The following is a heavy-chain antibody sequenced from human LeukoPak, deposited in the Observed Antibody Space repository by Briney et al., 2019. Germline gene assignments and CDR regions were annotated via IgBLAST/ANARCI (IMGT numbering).Heavy chain of an antibody. J-gene: IGHJ4*02. CDR1: GYTFTGYA. CDR2: VSAYNGAT. D-gene: IGHD3-22*01. Sequence: ASVEVSCKASGYTFTGYAISWVRQAPGQGLEWMGWVSAYNGATNYAQNFQDRVTMTTDTPTTTAYMELRSLRSDDTAVYFCARVDLYYDSSGYSRAANDYWGQGTLVTVSS. CDR3: ARVDLYYDSSGYSRAANDY. V-gene: IGHV1-18*01.